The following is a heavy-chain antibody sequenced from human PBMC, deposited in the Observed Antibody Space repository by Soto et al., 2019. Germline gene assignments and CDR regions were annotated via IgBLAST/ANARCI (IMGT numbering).Heavy chain of an antibody. J-gene: IGHJ1*01. CDR1: GYIFTAYS. CDR2: VNPSGGST. D-gene: IGHD2-15*01. CDR3: AREENCSDGICYSEYFQR. V-gene: IGHV1-46*01. Sequence: AASVKVSCKASGYIFTAYSMHWVRQAPGQGLEWMGVVNPSGGSTNYAQKFQGRITMTRDTSTSTVYMDLSSLTSEDTAVYYCAREENCSDGICYSEYFQRWGQGTLVTLSS.